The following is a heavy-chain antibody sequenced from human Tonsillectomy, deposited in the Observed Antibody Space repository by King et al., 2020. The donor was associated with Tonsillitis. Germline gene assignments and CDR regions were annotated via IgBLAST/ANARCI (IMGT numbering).Heavy chain of an antibody. CDR1: GYTFTGYY. J-gene: IGHJ4*02. V-gene: IGHV1-2*04. CDR3: AKGYDFWSDYSPLNY. CDR2: INPNSGGT. D-gene: IGHD3-3*01. Sequence: QLVQSGAEVKKPGASVKVSCKASGYTFTGYYIHWVRQAPGQGLEWVGWINPNSGGTNYAQKFQDWVTMTSDSSISTAYMELSRLRSDDTAVYYCAKGYDFWSDYSPLNYWGQGTLVTVSS.